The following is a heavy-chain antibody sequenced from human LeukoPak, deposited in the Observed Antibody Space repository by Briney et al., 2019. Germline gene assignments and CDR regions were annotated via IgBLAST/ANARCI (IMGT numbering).Heavy chain of an antibody. Sequence: GGSLRLSCAASGFTFRNFNIHWVRQAPGKGLEWVAMIEDNGRDKYYAASVKGRCTISRDNSKNTVYLQMSSLRPEDTAVYFCAKNFTWALDYWGQGTLVTVSS. J-gene: IGHJ4*02. CDR1: GFTFRNFN. D-gene: IGHD1-26*01. CDR2: IEDNGRDK. V-gene: IGHV3-30*19. CDR3: AKNFTWALDY.